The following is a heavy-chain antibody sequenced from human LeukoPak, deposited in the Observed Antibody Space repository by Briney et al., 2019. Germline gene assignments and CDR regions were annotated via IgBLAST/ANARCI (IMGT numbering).Heavy chain of an antibody. J-gene: IGHJ4*02. CDR1: GFTFSNAW. Sequence: GGSLRLSCAASGFTFSNAWMCWVRQAPGKGLEWVGRIKSKTDGGTTDYAAPVKGRFTISRDDSKNTLYLQMNSLKTEDTAVYYCTNTGYYLTFFDYWGQGTLVTVSS. CDR2: IKSKTDGGTT. V-gene: IGHV3-15*01. CDR3: TNTGYYLTFFDY. D-gene: IGHD3-9*01.